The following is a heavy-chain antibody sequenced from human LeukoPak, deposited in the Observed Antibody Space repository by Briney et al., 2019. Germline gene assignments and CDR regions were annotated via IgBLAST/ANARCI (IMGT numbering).Heavy chain of an antibody. CDR3: ARAPLSGYYYYYYYMDV. CDR2: IYYSGST. D-gene: IGHD5-12*01. V-gene: IGHV4-59*01. CDR1: GGSISSYY. Sequence: SETLSLTCTVSGGSISSYYWSWIRQPPGKGLEWIGYIYYSGSTNYNPSLKSRVTISVDTSKNQFSLKLSSVTAADTAVYYCARAPLSGYYYYYYYMDVWGKGTTVTVSS. J-gene: IGHJ6*03.